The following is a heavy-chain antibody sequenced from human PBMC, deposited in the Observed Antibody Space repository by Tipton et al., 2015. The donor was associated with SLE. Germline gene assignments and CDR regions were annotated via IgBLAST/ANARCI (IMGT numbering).Heavy chain of an antibody. CDR3: ARDACGGDCYYFDY. CDR1: GFTFSDYS. J-gene: IGHJ4*02. Sequence: GSLRLSCAASGFTFSDYSINWVRQAPGKGLEWVSSISSTSSFIYYADSVKGRFTISRDNAKNSLYLQMNSLRAEDTAVYYCARDACGGDCYYFDYWGQGTLVTVSS. D-gene: IGHD2-21*01. CDR2: ISSTSSFI. V-gene: IGHV3-21*04.